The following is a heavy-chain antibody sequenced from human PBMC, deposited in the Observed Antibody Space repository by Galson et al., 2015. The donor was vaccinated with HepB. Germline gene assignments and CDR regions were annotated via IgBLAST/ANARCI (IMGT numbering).Heavy chain of an antibody. CDR2: ISASGTYT. Sequence: SLRLSCAASGFTFSDYSVTWIRQAPGKGLEWLSYISASGTYTNYADSVKGRFTISRDNAKNSLYLQMNSLRAEDTAVVYCAMVAASDYGDHAHFDYWGQGTLVTVPS. V-gene: IGHV3-11*06. CDR3: AMVAASDYGDHAHFDY. J-gene: IGHJ4*02. CDR1: GFTFSDYS. D-gene: IGHD4-17*01.